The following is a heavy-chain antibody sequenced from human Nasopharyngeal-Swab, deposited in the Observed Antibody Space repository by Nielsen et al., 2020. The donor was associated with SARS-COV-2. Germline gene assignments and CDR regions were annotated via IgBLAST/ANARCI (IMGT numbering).Heavy chain of an antibody. D-gene: IGHD5-18*01. V-gene: IGHV4-31*02. CDR3: AGGGGYSYGTWVWFDP. Sequence: WIRQPPGKGLEWIGYIYYSGSTYYNPSLKSRVTISVDTSKNQFSLKLSSVTAADTAVYYCAGGGGYSYGTWVWFDPWGQGTRVTVSS. CDR2: IYYSGST. J-gene: IGHJ5*02.